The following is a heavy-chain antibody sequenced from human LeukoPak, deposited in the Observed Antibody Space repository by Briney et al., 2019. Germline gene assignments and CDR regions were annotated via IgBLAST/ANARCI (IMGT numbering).Heavy chain of an antibody. J-gene: IGHJ4*02. CDR3: ARGPAVAGPKAY. V-gene: IGHV1-46*01. D-gene: IGHD6-19*01. Sequence: ASVKVSCKASGYTFTSYYMHWVRHAPGQGLEWMGIINPSCGSTSYAHKFQGRVTMTMATSTSTVYMELSSLRSEDTAVYYCARGPAVAGPKAYWGQGTLVTVSS. CDR2: INPSCGST. CDR1: GYTFTSYY.